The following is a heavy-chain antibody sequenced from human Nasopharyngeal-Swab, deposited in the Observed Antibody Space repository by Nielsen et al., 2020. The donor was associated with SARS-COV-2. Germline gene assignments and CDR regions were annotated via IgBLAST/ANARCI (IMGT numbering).Heavy chain of an antibody. D-gene: IGHD3-22*01. CDR1: GDSISSNSYY. Sequence: SENLSLTCTVSGDSISSNSYYWGWIRQSPGKGLEWIGSFSYSGTTYFNPSLKSRVTISVDTSKNQFSVKLSSVTAADTAVYYCASYYYDSSDYSYWFDPWGQGTLVTVSS. V-gene: IGHV4-39*01. CDR3: ASYYYDSSDYSYWFDP. J-gene: IGHJ5*02. CDR2: FSYSGTT.